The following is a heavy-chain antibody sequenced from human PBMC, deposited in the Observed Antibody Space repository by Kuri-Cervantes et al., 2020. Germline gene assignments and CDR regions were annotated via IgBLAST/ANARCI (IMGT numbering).Heavy chain of an antibody. Sequence: GESLKISCAASGFTFSSYAMSWVRQAPGKGLEWVSVISDSGANKYYADSVKGRFTISRDDSKNTLYLQMNSLRAEDTAVYYCTTVKDTGYSSSWFSFYYYYGMDVWVQGTTVTVSS. V-gene: IGHV3-23*01. D-gene: IGHD6-13*01. CDR2: ISDSGANK. J-gene: IGHJ6*02. CDR1: GFTFSSYA. CDR3: TTVKDTGYSSSWFSFYYYYGMDV.